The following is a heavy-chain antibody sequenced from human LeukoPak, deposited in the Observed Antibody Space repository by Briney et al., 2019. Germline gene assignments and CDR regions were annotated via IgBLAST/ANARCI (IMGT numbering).Heavy chain of an antibody. V-gene: IGHV3-48*03. CDR2: ISSSGSTI. CDR3: ARGSWFGELLIDY. D-gene: IGHD3-10*01. CDR1: GFTFSSYE. Sequence: PGGSLRLSCAASGFTFSSYEMNWVRQAPGKGLEWVSYISSSGSTIYYADSVKGRFTISRDNAKNSLYLQMNSLRAEDTAVYYCARGSWFGELLIDYWGQGTLVTVSS. J-gene: IGHJ4*02.